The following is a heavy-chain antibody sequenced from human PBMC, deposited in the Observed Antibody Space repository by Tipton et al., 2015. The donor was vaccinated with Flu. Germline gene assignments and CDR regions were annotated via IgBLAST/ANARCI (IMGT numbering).Heavy chain of an antibody. J-gene: IGHJ4*02. CDR2: IVFIFGAP. V-gene: IGHV1-69*06. CDR3: VRGIDRSSPI. CDR1: EATFSSHV. Sequence: QLVQSGAEVKKPGSSVKVSCRGSEATFSSHVVTWVRQAPGQGFEWMGGIVFIFGAPNYAEKFQGRVTITADKFTSTAYMEMNSLTSEDTAVYYWVRGIDRSSPIWGQGTLATVSS. D-gene: IGHD3-22*01.